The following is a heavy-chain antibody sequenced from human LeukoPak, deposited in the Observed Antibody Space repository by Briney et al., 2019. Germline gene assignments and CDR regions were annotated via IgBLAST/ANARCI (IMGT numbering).Heavy chain of an antibody. D-gene: IGHD3-3*01. CDR2: ISGSGGST. V-gene: IGHV3-23*01. CDR3: AKGITIFEHYFDY. CDR1: GFTFSSYA. J-gene: IGHJ4*02. Sequence: GGSLRLSCAASGFTFSSYAMSWVRQAPGKGLEWVSAISGSGGSTYYADSVKGRFTISRDNSKNTLYLQMNSLRAGDTAVYYCAKGITIFEHYFDYWGQRTLVTVSS.